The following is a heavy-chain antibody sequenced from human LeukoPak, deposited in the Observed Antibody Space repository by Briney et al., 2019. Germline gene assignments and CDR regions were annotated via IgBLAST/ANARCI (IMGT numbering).Heavy chain of an antibody. CDR2: SDPEDGET. Sequence: EASVKVSCKVSGYTLTELSMHWVRQAPGKGLEWMGGSDPEDGETIYAQKFQGRVTMTEDTSTDTAYMELSSLRSEDTAVYYCATLGTMVRRYFDYWGQGTLVTVSS. CDR1: GYTLTELS. V-gene: IGHV1-24*01. J-gene: IGHJ4*02. CDR3: ATLGTMVRRYFDY. D-gene: IGHD3-10*01.